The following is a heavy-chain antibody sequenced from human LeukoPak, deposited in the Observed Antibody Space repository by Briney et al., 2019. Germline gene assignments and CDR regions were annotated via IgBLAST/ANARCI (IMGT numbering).Heavy chain of an antibody. J-gene: IGHJ6*03. CDR1: GYSFTSYW. CDR3: GRVAVAGRYYMDV. CDR2: IYPGDSDT. D-gene: IGHD6-19*01. Sequence: AESLKISCKGSGYSFTSYWIGWVRQMPGKDLEWMGIIYPGDSDTRYSPSFQGQVTISADKSISTAYLQWSSLKASDTAMYYCGRVAVAGRYYMDVWGRGTTVTVSS. V-gene: IGHV5-51*01.